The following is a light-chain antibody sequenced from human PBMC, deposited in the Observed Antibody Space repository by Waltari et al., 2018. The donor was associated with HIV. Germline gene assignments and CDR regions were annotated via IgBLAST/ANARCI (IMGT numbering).Light chain of an antibody. Sequence: ELVLTQSPATLSLSPGERATLSCTASQTVSNNHLAWYKQKPGQAPQLFIHGASNRAKGIPDRFTGSGSGTDFTLIISRLEPEDFAVYFCQHYGMSSTFGGGTKVEV. CDR3: QHYGMSST. CDR2: GAS. J-gene: IGKJ4*02. V-gene: IGKV3-20*01. CDR1: QTVSNNH.